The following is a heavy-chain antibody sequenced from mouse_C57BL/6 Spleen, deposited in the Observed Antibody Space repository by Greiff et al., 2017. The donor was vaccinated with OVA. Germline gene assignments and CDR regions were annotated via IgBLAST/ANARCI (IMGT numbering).Heavy chain of an antibody. V-gene: IGHV1-76*01. CDR1: GYTFTDYY. Sequence: VQLQQSGAELVRPGASVKLSCKASGYTFTDYYINWVKQRPGQGLEWIARIYPGSGNTYYNEKFKGKATLTAEKSSSTAYMQLSSLTSEDSAVYFCARERYDYDGEYYYAMDYWGQGTSVTVSS. CDR3: ARERYDYDGEYYYAMDY. D-gene: IGHD2-4*01. J-gene: IGHJ4*01. CDR2: IYPGSGNT.